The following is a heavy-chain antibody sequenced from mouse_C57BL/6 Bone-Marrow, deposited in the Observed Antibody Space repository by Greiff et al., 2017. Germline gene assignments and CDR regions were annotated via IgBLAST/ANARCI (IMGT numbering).Heavy chain of an antibody. CDR1: GYTFTSYW. V-gene: IGHV1-69*01. J-gene: IGHJ4*01. CDR2: IDPSDSYT. CDR3: AREGGNWAYAMDY. Sequence: QVQLQQPGAELVMPGASVKLSCKASGYTFTSYWMHWVKQRPGQGLEWIGEIDPSDSYTNYNQKFKGKSTLTVDKSSRTAYMQLSSLTSEDSAVXYCAREGGNWAYAMDYWGQGTSVTVSS. D-gene: IGHD4-1*01.